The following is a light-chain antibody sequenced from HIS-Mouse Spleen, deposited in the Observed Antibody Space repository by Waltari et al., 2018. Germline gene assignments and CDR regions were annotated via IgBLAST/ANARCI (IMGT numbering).Light chain of an antibody. CDR1: QSVLYSSNNKNY. V-gene: IGKV4-1*01. CDR2: WAS. J-gene: IGKJ4*01. CDR3: QQYYSTPLT. Sequence: DIVMTQSPDSLAVSLGERATLTCQSSQSVLYSSNNKNYLAWYQQKPGQPPKLLIYWASTRESGVPDRFSGSGSGTDFTLTISSLQAEDVAVYYCQQYYSTPLTFGGGTKVEIK.